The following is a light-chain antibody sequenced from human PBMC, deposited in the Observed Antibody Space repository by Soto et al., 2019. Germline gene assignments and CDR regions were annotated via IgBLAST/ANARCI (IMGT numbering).Light chain of an antibody. J-gene: IGKJ2*01. V-gene: IGKV3-15*01. CDR3: QHYNNWPPDT. CDR2: GAS. Sequence: EIVMTQSPATLSLSPGERATLSCRASESVGRNLAWYQQKPGQAPRLLIYGASTRATAIPPRFSGTGSGTDFTLTISSLQSEDFAVYYCQHYNNWPPDTFGQGTKV. CDR1: ESVGRN.